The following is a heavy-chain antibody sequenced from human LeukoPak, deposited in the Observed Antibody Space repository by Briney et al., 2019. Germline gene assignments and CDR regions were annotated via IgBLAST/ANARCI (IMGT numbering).Heavy chain of an antibody. CDR3: AKGSYYCSSSSGPQYYYYMDV. D-gene: IGHD2-2*01. V-gene: IGHV3-30*02. Sequence: GGSLRLSCAASGFTFNSYGMHCGRQAPGTGLEGVAFLQDDGSDKYYADSVKGRLTISRDNSKNTLYLQMSSLRAEDTAVYHCAKGSYYCSSSSGPQYYYYMDVWGKGTTVTVSS. CDR2: LQDDGSDK. J-gene: IGHJ6*03. CDR1: GFTFNSYG.